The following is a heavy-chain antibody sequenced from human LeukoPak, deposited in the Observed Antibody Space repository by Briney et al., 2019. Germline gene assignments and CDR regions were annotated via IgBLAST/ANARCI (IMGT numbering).Heavy chain of an antibody. J-gene: IGHJ4*02. CDR3: ARDSSSWYGSFDY. D-gene: IGHD6-13*01. V-gene: IGHV3-48*03. CDR1: GFTFSSYE. Sequence: PGGSLRLSCAPSGFTFSSYEMNWVRQAPGKGVEWVSYISSSGSTIYYADSVKGRYTISRDNAKNSLYLQMNSLGAEDTAVYYCARDSSSWYGSFDYWGQGTLVTVSS. CDR2: ISSSGSTI.